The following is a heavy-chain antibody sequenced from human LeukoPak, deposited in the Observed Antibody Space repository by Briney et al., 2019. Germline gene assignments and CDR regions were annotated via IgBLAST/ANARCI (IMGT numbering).Heavy chain of an antibody. D-gene: IGHD2-15*01. J-gene: IGHJ4*02. CDR3: TTEVIVVVVAATRCDY. V-gene: IGHV3-15*01. CDR2: IKSKTDGGTT. Sequence: GGSLRLSCAASGFTFSNAWMSRVRQAPGKGLEWVGRIKSKTDGGTTDYAAPVKGRFTISRDDSKNTLYLQMNSLKTEDTAVYYCTTEVIVVVVAATRCDYWGQGTLVTVSS. CDR1: GFTFSNAW.